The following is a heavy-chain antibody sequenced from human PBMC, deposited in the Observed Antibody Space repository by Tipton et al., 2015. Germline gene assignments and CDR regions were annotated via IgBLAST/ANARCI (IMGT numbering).Heavy chain of an antibody. CDR2: IHTSGGT. Sequence: TLSLTCTVSGGSVSSGSSSWSWIRQPAGKRLEWIGRIHTSGGTKYNPSLQSRVSLSLDASRNQFSLRLSSVTAADTAVYFCARETSPKWDLPLIDAWGQGTLVTFSS. D-gene: IGHD1-26*01. V-gene: IGHV4-61*02. CDR3: ARETSPKWDLPLIDA. J-gene: IGHJ4*02. CDR1: GGSVSSGSSS.